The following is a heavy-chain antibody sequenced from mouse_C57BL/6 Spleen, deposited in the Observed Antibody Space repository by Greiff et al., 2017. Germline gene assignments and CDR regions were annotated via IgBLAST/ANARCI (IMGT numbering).Heavy chain of an antibody. CDR1: GYTFTSYW. D-gene: IGHD2-2*01. V-gene: IGHV1-61*01. J-gene: IGHJ2*01. CDR2: IYPSDSET. CDR3: ARRSYGYDGGFDY. Sequence: QVQLQQPGAELVRPGSSVKLSCKASGYTFTSYWMDWVKQRPGQGLEWIGNIYPSDSETHYNQKFKDKATLTVDKSSSTAYMQLSSLTSEDSAVXYCARRSYGYDGGFDYWGQGTTLTVSA.